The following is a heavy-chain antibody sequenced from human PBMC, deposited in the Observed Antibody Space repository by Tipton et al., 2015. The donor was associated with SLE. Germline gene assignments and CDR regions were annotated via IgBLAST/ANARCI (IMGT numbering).Heavy chain of an antibody. J-gene: IGHJ6*03. CDR2: MHHSGTA. D-gene: IGHD2-2*01. Sequence: GLVKPSQTVSLTCAVTGGSLSSGAYHWSWVRQHPEKGLEWIAYMHHSGTAFYNPSLKTRVSMSLDMSENQFSLRLTSVTAADTAMYYCAREGEIVVPLRAYYYLDVWGKGTTVTVSS. CDR3: AREGEIVVPLRAYYYLDV. CDR1: GGSLSSGAYH. V-gene: IGHV4-31*11.